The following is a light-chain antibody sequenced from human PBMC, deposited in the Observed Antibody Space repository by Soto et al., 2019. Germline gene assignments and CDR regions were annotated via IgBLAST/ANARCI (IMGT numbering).Light chain of an antibody. J-gene: IGLJ2*01. V-gene: IGLV4-60*03. CDR1: SGHSTYI. Sequence: QSVLTQSSSASASLGSSVKLTCTLSSGHSTYIISWHQHQPGKAPRYLMKLEGSGNYNKGSGVPDRFSGSSSGADRYLIISNLPSEDEADYSCETWYSNSLIFGGGTKLTVL. CDR2: LEGSGNY. CDR3: ETWYSNSLI.